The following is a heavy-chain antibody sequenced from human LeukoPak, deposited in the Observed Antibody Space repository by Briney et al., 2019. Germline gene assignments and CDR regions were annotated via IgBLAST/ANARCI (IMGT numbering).Heavy chain of an antibody. CDR2: ISAYNGNT. J-gene: IGHJ4*02. V-gene: IGHV1-18*01. Sequence: ASVKVSCKASGYTFTSYGISWVRQAPGQGLEWMGWISAYNGNTNYAQKFQGRVTITADESTSTAYMELSSLRSEDTAVYYCARGTSGGFFDYWGQGALVTVSS. CDR3: ARGTSGGFFDY. CDR1: GYTFTSYG.